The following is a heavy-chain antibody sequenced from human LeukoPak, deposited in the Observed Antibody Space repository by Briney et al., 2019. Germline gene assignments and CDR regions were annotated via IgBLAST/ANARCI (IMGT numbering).Heavy chain of an antibody. CDR1: GYTFTSYY. CDR2: INPSGGST. Sequence: ASVKVSCKASGYTFTSYYMHWVRQAPGQGLEWMGIINPSGGSTSYAQKFQGRVTMTRDTSTSTVYMELSSLRSEDTAVYYCARVGEAGSYCGGDCYPFWWGQGTLVTVSS. D-gene: IGHD2-21*02. CDR3: ARVGEAGSYCGGDCYPFW. J-gene: IGHJ4*02. V-gene: IGHV1-46*01.